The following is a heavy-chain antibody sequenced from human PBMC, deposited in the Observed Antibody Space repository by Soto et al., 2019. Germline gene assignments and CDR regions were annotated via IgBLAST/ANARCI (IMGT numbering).Heavy chain of an antibody. D-gene: IGHD3-22*01. J-gene: IGHJ6*02. CDR1: GYTFTSYG. CDR2: ISAYNGNT. V-gene: IGHV1-18*01. CDR3: ARDRDITMIVVVGGGMDV. Sequence: ASVKVSCKASGYTFTSYGISWVRQAPGQGLEWMGWISAYNGNTNYAQKLQGRVTMTTDTSTSTAYMELRSLRSDDTAVYYCARDRDITMIVVVGGGMDVWGQGTTVTVSS.